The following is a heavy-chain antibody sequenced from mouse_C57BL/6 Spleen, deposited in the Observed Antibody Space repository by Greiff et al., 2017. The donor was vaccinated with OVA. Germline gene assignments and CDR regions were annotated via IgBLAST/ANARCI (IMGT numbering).Heavy chain of an antibody. J-gene: IGHJ2*01. D-gene: IGHD2-4*01. CDR3: ARSYDYDGGGYFDY. CDR2: ISSGSSTI. Sequence: EVMLVESGGGLVKPGGSLKLSCAASGFTFSDYGMHWVRQAPEKGLEWVAYISSGSSTIYYADTVKGRFTISRDNAKNTLFLQMTSLRSEDTAMYYCARSYDYDGGGYFDYWGQGTTLTVSS. V-gene: IGHV5-17*01. CDR1: GFTFSDYG.